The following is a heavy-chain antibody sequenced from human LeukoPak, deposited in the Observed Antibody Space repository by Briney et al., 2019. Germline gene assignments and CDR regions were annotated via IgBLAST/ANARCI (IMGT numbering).Heavy chain of an antibody. CDR1: GFTFSSYG. CDR3: ARGEVPYGDSHFDY. V-gene: IGHV3-30*03. D-gene: IGHD4-17*01. J-gene: IGHJ4*02. Sequence: GRSLRLSCAASGFTFSSYGMHWVRQAPGKGLEWVAVISYDGSNKYYADSVKGRFTISRDNSKGTVYLQMSSLRPEDTAIYYCARGEVPYGDSHFDYWGQGTLVTVSS. CDR2: ISYDGSNK.